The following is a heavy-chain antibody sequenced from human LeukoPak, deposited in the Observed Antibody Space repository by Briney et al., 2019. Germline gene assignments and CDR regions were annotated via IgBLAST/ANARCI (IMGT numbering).Heavy chain of an antibody. J-gene: IGHJ4*02. V-gene: IGHV1-2*02. CDR1: GYTFTGYY. D-gene: IGHD3-10*01. Sequence: ASVKVSCKASGYTFTGYYMHWVRQAPGQGLEWMGWINPNSGGTNYAQKFQGRVTMTRDTSISTAYMELRSLRSDDTAVYYCARGELLWFGELLGEIDYWGQGTLVTVSS. CDR2: INPNSGGT. CDR3: ARGELLWFGELLGEIDY.